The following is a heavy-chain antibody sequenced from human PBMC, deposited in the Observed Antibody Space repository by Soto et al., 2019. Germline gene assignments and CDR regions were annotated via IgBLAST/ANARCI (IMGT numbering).Heavy chain of an antibody. CDR1: GLTFRSYW. J-gene: IGHJ4*02. CDR3: VRDMQLWRLGS. Sequence: EVQLVESGGGLVQPGESLRLSCAASGLTFRSYWMHWVRQAPGKGLVWVSRINTDGSVAMYVDSVKGRFTISRANAKNTLYLHMNSLRAEDTAVYYCVRDMQLWRLGSWGQGTLVTVSS. V-gene: IGHV3-74*03. CDR2: INTDGSVA. D-gene: IGHD2-21*01.